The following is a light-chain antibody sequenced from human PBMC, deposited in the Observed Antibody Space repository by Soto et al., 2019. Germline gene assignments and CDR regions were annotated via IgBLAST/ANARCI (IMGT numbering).Light chain of an antibody. CDR3: KQYNNWPRT. Sequence: IVMTQSPATLSVSPGERATLSCRASQSVRNYLAWYQQRPGQAPRLLIFGASTRATDIPARFSGSGSGTEFALTISSLQSEDFAVYYCKQYNNWPRTFGQGTKVDIK. V-gene: IGKV3-15*01. CDR2: GAS. CDR1: QSVRNY. J-gene: IGKJ1*01.